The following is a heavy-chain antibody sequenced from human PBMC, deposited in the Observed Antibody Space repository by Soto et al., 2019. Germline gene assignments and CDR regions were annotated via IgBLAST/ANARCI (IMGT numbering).Heavy chain of an antibody. Sequence: QVQLVQSGAEVKKPGSSVKVSCTASEGTFNSYTISWVRQAPGQGLEWMGRVIPILGMADFAKKFQGRVMITADKSTSTAYMVLSILRSDDTAVYYWATNYGSGSTHFDYWGQGTLVTVSS. J-gene: IGHJ4*02. CDR3: ATNYGSGSTHFDY. V-gene: IGHV1-69*02. CDR2: VIPILGMA. D-gene: IGHD3-10*01. CDR1: EGTFNSYT.